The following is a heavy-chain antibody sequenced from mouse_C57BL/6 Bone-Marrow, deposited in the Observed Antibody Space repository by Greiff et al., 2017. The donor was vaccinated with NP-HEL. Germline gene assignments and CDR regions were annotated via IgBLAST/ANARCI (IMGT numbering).Heavy chain of an antibody. CDR1: GYSITSDY. J-gene: IGHJ4*01. D-gene: IGHD2-3*01. CDR2: ISYSGST. Sequence: EVMLVESGPGLAKPSQTLSLTCSVTGYSITSDYWNWIRKFPGNKLEYMGYISYSGSTYYNPSLKSRISITRDTSKNQYYLQLNSVTTEDTATYYCARSPEEDGYYRYYAMDYWGQGTSVTVSS. CDR3: ARSPEEDGYYRYYAMDY. V-gene: IGHV3-8*01.